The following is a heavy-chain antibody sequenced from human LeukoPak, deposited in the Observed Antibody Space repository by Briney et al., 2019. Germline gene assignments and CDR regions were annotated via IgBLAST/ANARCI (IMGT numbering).Heavy chain of an antibody. D-gene: IGHD1-1*01. CDR3: ARSTGFSFGFGWFDP. CDR1: DGSITNYY. V-gene: IGHV4-59*01. Sequence: PSGTLSLTCTVSDGSITNYYWSWIRQPPGRGLEWIGYIHDSGDTSYNPSLKSRVTISVDTSENQFSLKLSSVTAADTAVYYCARSTGFSFGFGWFDPWGQGTLVSVSS. J-gene: IGHJ5*02. CDR2: IHDSGDT.